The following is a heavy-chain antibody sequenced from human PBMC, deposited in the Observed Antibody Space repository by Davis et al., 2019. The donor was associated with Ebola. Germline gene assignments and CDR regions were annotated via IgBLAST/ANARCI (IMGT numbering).Heavy chain of an antibody. Sequence: MPSETLSLTCAVYGGSFSGYYWSWIRQPPGKGLEWIGEINHSGSTNYNPSLKSRVTISVDTSKNQFSLKLSSVTAADTAVYYCARGRFLEWAIDYWGQGTLVTVSS. CDR3: ARGRFLEWAIDY. V-gene: IGHV4-34*01. D-gene: IGHD3-3*01. CDR2: INHSGST. J-gene: IGHJ4*02. CDR1: GGSFSGYY.